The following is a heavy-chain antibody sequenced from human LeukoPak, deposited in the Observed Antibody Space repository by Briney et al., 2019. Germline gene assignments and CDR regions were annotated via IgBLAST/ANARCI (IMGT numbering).Heavy chain of an antibody. D-gene: IGHD6-6*01. CDR1: GFTFSSYW. V-gene: IGHV3-7*01. Sequence: GGSLRLSCAASGFTFSSYWMSWVRQAPGKGLEWVANIKQDGSEKYYVDSVKGRFTISRDNAKNSLYLQMNSLRAEDTAVYYCVRDEGPGSSSYYYYMDVWGKGPRSPSP. CDR2: IKQDGSEK. CDR3: VRDEGPGSSSYYYYMDV. J-gene: IGHJ6*03.